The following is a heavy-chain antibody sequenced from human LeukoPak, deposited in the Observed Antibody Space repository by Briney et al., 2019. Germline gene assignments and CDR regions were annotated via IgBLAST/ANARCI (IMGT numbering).Heavy chain of an antibody. D-gene: IGHD3-22*01. Sequence: QAGGSLRLSCAASGFTFSSYAMSWVRQAPGKGLEWVSAISGSGGSTYYADSVKGRFTISRDNAKNSLYLQMNSLRAEDTAVYYCARDVYYDSSGYYLYYYGMDVWGQGTTVTVSS. V-gene: IGHV3-23*01. CDR3: ARDVYYDSSGYYLYYYGMDV. J-gene: IGHJ6*02. CDR1: GFTFSSYA. CDR2: ISGSGGST.